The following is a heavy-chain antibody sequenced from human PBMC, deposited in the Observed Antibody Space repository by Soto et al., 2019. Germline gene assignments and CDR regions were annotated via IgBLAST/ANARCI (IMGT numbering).Heavy chain of an antibody. V-gene: IGHV1-18*04. J-gene: IGHJ4*02. CDR3: ARGEALYYDILTDKYYFDY. D-gene: IGHD3-9*01. CDR2: ISAYNGNT. CDR1: GYTFTSYG. Sequence: VASVKVSCRASGYTFTSYGISWVRQAPGQGLEWMGWISAYNGNTNYAQKLQGRVTMTTDTSTSTAYMELRSLRSDDTAVYYCARGEALYYDILTDKYYFDYWGQGTLVTVSS.